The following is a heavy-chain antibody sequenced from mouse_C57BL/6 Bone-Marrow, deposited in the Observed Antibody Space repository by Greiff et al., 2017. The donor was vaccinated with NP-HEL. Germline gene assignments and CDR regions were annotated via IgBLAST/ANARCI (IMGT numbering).Heavy chain of an antibody. D-gene: IGHD2-3*01. J-gene: IGHJ3*01. Sequence: QVQLQQSGAELARPGASVKLSCKASGYTFTSYGISWVKQRTGQGLEWIGEIYPRSGNTYYNEKFKGKATLTADKSSSTAYMELRSLTSEDSAVDFCARRVYDGYYPFAYWGQGTLVTVSA. CDR3: ARRVYDGYYPFAY. CDR2: IYPRSGNT. CDR1: GYTFTSYG. V-gene: IGHV1-81*01.